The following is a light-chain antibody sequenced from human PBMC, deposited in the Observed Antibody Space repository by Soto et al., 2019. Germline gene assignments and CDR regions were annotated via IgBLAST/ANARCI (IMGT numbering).Light chain of an antibody. CDR2: EVS. V-gene: IGLV2-14*01. J-gene: IGLJ2*01. CDR1: SSDVGAYNF. Sequence: QSALTQPASVSGSPGQSITISCTGTSSDVGAYNFVSWYLQHPGKAPKLLIFEVSNRPSGVSDRFSGSKSGNTASLTISGLQAEDEADYYCSSYTSTSTLVVFGGGTKLTV. CDR3: SSYTSTSTLVV.